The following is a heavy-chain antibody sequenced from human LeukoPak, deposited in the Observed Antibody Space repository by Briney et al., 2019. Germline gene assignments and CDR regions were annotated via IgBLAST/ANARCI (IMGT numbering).Heavy chain of an antibody. CDR3: ARAYYTTTSHHLGF. J-gene: IGHJ4*02. V-gene: IGHV3-64*01. CDR1: GFIFNTYV. CDR2: ISSNGVNT. Sequence: PGGSLRLSCAASGFIFNTYVMFWVRQAPGKGLEYVSSISSNGVNTYYGNSVKGRFTISRDNSKNTLYLQMGSRRPEDMALYYCARAYYTTTSHHLGFWGQGTLVPVSS. D-gene: IGHD3-3*01.